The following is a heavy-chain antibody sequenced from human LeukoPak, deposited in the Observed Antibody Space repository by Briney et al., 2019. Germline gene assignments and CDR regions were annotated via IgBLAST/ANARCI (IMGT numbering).Heavy chain of an antibody. J-gene: IGHJ5*02. CDR3: ARGGPRLLWFGELSRWFDP. CDR1: DDSINNDRYF. D-gene: IGHD3-10*01. V-gene: IGHV4-39*07. Sequence: SETLSLTCSISDDSINNDRYFWAWIRQPPGKGLEWIASINYSGRTYYNPSLNSRLIISVDTAKRQFSLKLSSVTAADTAVYYCARGGPRLLWFGELSRWFDPWGQGTLVTVSS. CDR2: INYSGRT.